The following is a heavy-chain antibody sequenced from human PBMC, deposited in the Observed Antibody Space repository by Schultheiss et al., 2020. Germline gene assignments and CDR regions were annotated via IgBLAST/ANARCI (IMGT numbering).Heavy chain of an antibody. CDR1: GYTFTSYY. CDR2: INPSGGST. Sequence: ASVKVSCKASGYTFTSYYMHWVRQAPGQGLEWMGIINPSGGSTSYAQKFQGRVTMTRDTSTSTVYMELSSLRSEDTAVYYCARVFSVITMVRGVMFDGGWFDPWGQGTLVTVSS. V-gene: IGHV1-46*01. D-gene: IGHD3-10*01. CDR3: ARVFSVITMVRGVMFDGGWFDP. J-gene: IGHJ5*02.